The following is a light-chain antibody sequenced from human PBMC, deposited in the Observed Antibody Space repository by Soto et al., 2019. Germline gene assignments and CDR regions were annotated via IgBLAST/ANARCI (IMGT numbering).Light chain of an antibody. Sequence: QSALTQPASVSGSPGQSITISCTGTSSDIGGYNFVSWYQQHPGKAPKLLIHEVNNRPSGVSIRFSASKSGNTASLTISGLQAEDEADYYCSSDTTSSTLIFGGGTKLTV. V-gene: IGLV2-14*01. CDR1: SSDIGGYNF. CDR2: EVN. J-gene: IGLJ2*01. CDR3: SSDTTSSTLI.